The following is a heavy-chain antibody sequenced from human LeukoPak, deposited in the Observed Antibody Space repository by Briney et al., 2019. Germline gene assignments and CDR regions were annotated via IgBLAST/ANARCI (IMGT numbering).Heavy chain of an antibody. J-gene: IGHJ5*02. V-gene: IGHV4-59*01. CDR1: GGSISSYY. D-gene: IGHD1-26*01. Sequence: SETPSLTCTVSGGSISSYYWSWIRQPPGKGLEWIGYIYYSGSTNYNPSLKSRVTISVDTSKNQFSLKLSSVTAADTAVYYCARERGSYPRGWFDPWGQGTLVTVSS. CDR3: ARERGSYPRGWFDP. CDR2: IYYSGST.